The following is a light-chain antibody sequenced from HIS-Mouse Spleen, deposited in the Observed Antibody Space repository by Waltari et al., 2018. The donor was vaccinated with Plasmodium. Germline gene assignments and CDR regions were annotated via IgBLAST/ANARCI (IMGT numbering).Light chain of an antibody. J-gene: IGLJ2*01. CDR3: SSYAGSNVV. CDR2: EVS. V-gene: IGLV2-8*01. Sequence: QSALTQPPSASGSPGQSVTIPCTGTSSDVGGYNYVSWYQQHPGKAPKLMIYEVSKRPSGAPVRFAGSKSGNTASLTVSGLQAEDEADYYCSSYAGSNVVFGGGTKLTVL. CDR1: SSDVGGYNY.